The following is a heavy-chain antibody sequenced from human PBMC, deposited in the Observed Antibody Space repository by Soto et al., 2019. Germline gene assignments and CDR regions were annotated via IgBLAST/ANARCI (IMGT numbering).Heavy chain of an antibody. D-gene: IGHD2-15*01. CDR1: GYTFTGYY. Sequence: ASVKVSCKASGYTFTGYYMHWVRQAPGQGLEWMGWINPNSGGTNYAQKFQGWVTMTRDTSISTAYMELSRLRSDDTAVYYCARDSCSGGSCYYGLGFDPWGQGTLVTVSS. J-gene: IGHJ5*02. CDR2: INPNSGGT. V-gene: IGHV1-2*04. CDR3: ARDSCSGGSCYYGLGFDP.